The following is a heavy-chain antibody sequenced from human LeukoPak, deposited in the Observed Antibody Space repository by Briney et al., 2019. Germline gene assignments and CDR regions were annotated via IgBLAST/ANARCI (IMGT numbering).Heavy chain of an antibody. D-gene: IGHD6-19*01. CDR1: GGSLSPYY. J-gene: IGHJ4*02. CDR2: IFSSGST. CDR3: ARGGGGMTVALFDQ. Sequence: SETLSLTCSVSGGSLSPYYWSWIRQPPGEGLEWIGYIFSSGSTNYNPSLKSRVTISVDTSKNQFSLKLSSVTAADTAVYYCARGGGGMTVALFDQWGQGTPVTVSS. V-gene: IGHV4-4*09.